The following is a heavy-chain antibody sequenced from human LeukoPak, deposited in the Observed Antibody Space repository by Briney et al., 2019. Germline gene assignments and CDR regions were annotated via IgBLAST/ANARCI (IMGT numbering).Heavy chain of an antibody. Sequence: SETLSLTCAVYGGSFSGYYWSWIRQPPGKGLEWIGEINHSGSTNYNPSLKSRVTISVDTSKNQFSLKLSSVTAADTAVYYCARDEANYDFWSGYSRAFDYWGQGTLVTVSS. CDR2: INHSGST. CDR1: GGSFSGYY. J-gene: IGHJ4*02. CDR3: ARDEANYDFWSGYSRAFDY. V-gene: IGHV4-34*01. D-gene: IGHD3-3*01.